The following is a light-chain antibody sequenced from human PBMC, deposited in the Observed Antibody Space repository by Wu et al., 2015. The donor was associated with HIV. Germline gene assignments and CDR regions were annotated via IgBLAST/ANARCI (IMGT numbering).Light chain of an antibody. CDR1: ESLPFDY. CDR2: GAS. Sequence: IVLTQSPSTLSLSPGERATLSCRASESLPFDYLARYQQRPGQPPRLLIYGASYRATGIPDRFSASGSGTDFSLTIRRLEPEDFAVYYCHQYDSSPYSFGQGTKLEIK. V-gene: IGKV3-20*01. J-gene: IGKJ2*03. CDR3: HQYDSSPYS.